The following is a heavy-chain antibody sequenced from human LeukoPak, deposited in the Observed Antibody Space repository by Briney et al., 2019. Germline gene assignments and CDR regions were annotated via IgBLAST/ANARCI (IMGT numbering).Heavy chain of an antibody. CDR2: ISVYNGNS. CDR1: GYTFTNYG. Sequence: ASVKVSCTASGYTFTNYGITWVRQAPGQGLEWMGWISVYNGNSIYAQRLQGRVTMATDTSTNTAYMELRSLRPDDTAVYYCAREPRDGYYYGMDVWGQGTTVTVSS. D-gene: IGHD1-14*01. J-gene: IGHJ6*02. CDR3: AREPRDGYYYGMDV. V-gene: IGHV1-18*01.